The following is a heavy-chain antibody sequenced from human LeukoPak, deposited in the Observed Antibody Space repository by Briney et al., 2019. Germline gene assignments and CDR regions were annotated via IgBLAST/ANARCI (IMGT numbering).Heavy chain of an antibody. D-gene: IGHD3-16*02. CDR2: IYYSGST. V-gene: IGHV4-59*01. CDR1: GGSISSYY. Sequence: SETLSLTCTVSGGSISSYYWSWIRQPPGKGLEWIGYIYYSGSTNYNPSLKSRVTISVDTSKNQFSLKLSSVTAAATVVYYCARAKGGVWGSYRSDAFDIWGQGTMVTVSS. CDR3: ARAKGGVWGSYRSDAFDI. J-gene: IGHJ3*02.